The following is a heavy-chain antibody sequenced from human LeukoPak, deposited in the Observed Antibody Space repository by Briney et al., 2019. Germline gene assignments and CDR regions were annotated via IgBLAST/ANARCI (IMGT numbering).Heavy chain of an antibody. CDR2: IYYSGST. J-gene: IGHJ5*02. CDR1: GGSISSSSYY. D-gene: IGHD5-18*01. CDR3: AAHNERSSGYSYGTHIFKNWFDP. V-gene: IGHV4-61*05. Sequence: PSETLSLTCTVSGGSISSSSYYWGWIRQPPGKGLEWIGYIYYSGSTNYNPSLKSRVTISVDTSKNQFSLKLSSVTAADTAVYYCAAHNERSSGYSYGTHIFKNWFDPWGQGTLVTVSS.